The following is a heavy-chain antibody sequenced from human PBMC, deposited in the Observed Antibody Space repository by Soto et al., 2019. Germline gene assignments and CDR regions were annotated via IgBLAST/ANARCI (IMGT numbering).Heavy chain of an antibody. J-gene: IGHJ6*02. Sequence: ASVKVSCKASGYTFSSYGISWVRQAPGQGLEWMGWISAYNGNTNYAQKLQGRVTMSTDTSTSTAYMELRSLRSDDTAMYYCARSTFNSSGPKTMDVWGQGTTVTVSS. CDR3: ARSTFNSSGPKTMDV. CDR1: GYTFSSYG. CDR2: ISAYNGNT. V-gene: IGHV1-18*01. D-gene: IGHD6-6*01.